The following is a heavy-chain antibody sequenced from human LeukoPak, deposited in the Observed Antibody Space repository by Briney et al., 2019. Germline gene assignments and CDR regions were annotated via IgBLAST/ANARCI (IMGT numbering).Heavy chain of an antibody. CDR3: ARSDVSAATRQYYYYGMDV. D-gene: IGHD2-2*01. V-gene: IGHV1-18*01. CDR1: GYTFTSYG. Sequence: ASVKVSCKASGYTFTSYGISWVRQAPGQGLEWMGWISAYNGNTNYAQKLQGRVTMTTDTSTSTAYMELRSLRSDDTAVYYCARSDVSAATRQYYYYGMDVWGQGTTVTVSS. CDR2: ISAYNGNT. J-gene: IGHJ6*02.